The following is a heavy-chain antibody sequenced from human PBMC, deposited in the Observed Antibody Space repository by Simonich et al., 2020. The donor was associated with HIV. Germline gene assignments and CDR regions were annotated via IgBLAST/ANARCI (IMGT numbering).Heavy chain of an antibody. Sequence: QVLLQESDPGLVKPSETLSLTCSVSGGSISSSNYSWGWIRQPQGKGLEWIGSIYYRGNTDYNPSPKSRGSISVDTSKNQFSLKLTSVTAADTAVYYCARRGSVSSGSPRYFDSWGHGTLVAVSS. J-gene: IGHJ4*01. CDR3: ARRGSVSSGSPRYFDS. CDR2: IYYRGNT. CDR1: GGSISSSNYS. D-gene: IGHD3-10*01. V-gene: IGHV4-39*01.